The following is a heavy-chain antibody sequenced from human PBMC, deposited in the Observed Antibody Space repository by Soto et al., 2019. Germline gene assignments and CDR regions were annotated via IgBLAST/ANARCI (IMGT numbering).Heavy chain of an antibody. D-gene: IGHD2-15*01. CDR2: ISYDGSNK. CDR3: AKGELLRYCSGGSCSYVDY. V-gene: IGHV3-30*18. J-gene: IGHJ4*02. Sequence: QVQLVESGGGVVQPGRSLRLSCAASGFTFSSYGMHWVRQAPGKGLEWVAVISYDGSNKYYADSVKGRFTIARDNSKNTWYLQMNSRRAEQTAVYYCAKGELLRYCSGGSCSYVDYWGQGTLVTVSS. CDR1: GFTFSSYG.